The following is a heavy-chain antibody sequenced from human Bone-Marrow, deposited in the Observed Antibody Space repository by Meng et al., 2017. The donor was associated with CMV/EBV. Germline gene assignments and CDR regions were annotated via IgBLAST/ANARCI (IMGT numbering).Heavy chain of an antibody. J-gene: IGHJ4*02. CDR2: IYYSGST. Sequence: SETLSLTCTVSGGSISSSSYYWGWIRQPPGKGLEWIGSIYYSGSTYYNPSLKSRVTISVDTSKNQFSLKLSSVTAADTAVYYCAREGSTSCYDYWGQGTLVAASS. CDR3: AREGSTSCYDY. CDR1: GGSISSSSYY. D-gene: IGHD2-2*01. V-gene: IGHV4-39*07.